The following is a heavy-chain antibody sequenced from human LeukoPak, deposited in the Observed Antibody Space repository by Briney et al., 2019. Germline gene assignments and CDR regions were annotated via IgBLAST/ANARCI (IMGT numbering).Heavy chain of an antibody. CDR2: INHSGST. Sequence: SETLSLTCAVYGGSFSGYYWSWIRQPPGKGLEWIGEINHSGSTNYNPSLKSRVTISVDTSKNQFSLKLSSVTAADTAVYYCARASITMVRGVIITSHFDYWGQGTLSPSPQ. CDR3: ARASITMVRGVIITSHFDY. CDR1: GGSFSGYY. V-gene: IGHV4-34*01. D-gene: IGHD3-10*01. J-gene: IGHJ4*02.